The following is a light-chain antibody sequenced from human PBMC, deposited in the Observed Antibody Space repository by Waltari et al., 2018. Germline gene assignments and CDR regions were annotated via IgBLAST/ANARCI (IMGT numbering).Light chain of an antibody. CDR3: QQYKNWPQT. V-gene: IGKV3-15*01. CDR2: GAS. Sequence: EIVLTQSPATLSVSPGDRATLSCRASQSVSSNLAWYPQKPGQAPRLLIYGASTRATGTPSRSSGRELGTEFTFTIGSMQSEDFAVYYCQQYKNWPQTFGQGTKLEIK. CDR1: QSVSSN. J-gene: IGKJ2*01.